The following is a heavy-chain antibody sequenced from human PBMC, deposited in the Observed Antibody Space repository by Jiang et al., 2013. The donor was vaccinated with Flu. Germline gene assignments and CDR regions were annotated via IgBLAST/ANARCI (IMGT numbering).Heavy chain of an antibody. CDR2: ISSSSSTI. CDR3: ARDLDSSGYYSSYFDY. CDR1: GFTFSSYS. J-gene: IGHJ4*02. D-gene: IGHD3-22*01. Sequence: VQLVESGGGLVQPGGSLRLSCAASGFTFSSYSMNWVRQAPGKGLEWVSYISSSSSTIYYADSVKGRFTISRDNAKNSLYLQMNSLRDEDTAVYYCARDLDSSGYYSSYFDYWGQGTLVTVSS. V-gene: IGHV3-48*02.